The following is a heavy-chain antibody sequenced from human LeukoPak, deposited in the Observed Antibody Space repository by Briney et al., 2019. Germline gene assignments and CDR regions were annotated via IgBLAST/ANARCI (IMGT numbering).Heavy chain of an antibody. CDR1: GFTFSSHG. CDR2: IWYDGSDE. D-gene: IGHD3-3*01. J-gene: IGHJ4*02. CDR3: AKTTGAERITIFGVETGLDY. V-gene: IGHV3-33*06. Sequence: GGSLRLSCAASGFTFSSHGMHWVRQAPGKGLEWVSIIWYDGSDEYYADSVKGRFTISRGNSKNTLYLQMNSLRAEDTAVYYCAKTTGAERITIFGVETGLDYWGQGTLVTVSS.